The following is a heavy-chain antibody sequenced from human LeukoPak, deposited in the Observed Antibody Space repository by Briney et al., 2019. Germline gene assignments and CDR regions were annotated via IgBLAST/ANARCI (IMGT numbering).Heavy chain of an antibody. J-gene: IGHJ4*02. Sequence: GGSLRLSCAASGFTFSSYAMHWVRQAPGEGLEWVAVISYDGSNKYYADSVKGRFTISRDNSKNTLYLQMNSLRAEDTAVYYCAGQLGYCSGGSCLDYWGQGTLVTVSS. D-gene: IGHD2-15*01. V-gene: IGHV3-30*04. CDR1: GFTFSSYA. CDR3: AGQLGYCSGGSCLDY. CDR2: ISYDGSNK.